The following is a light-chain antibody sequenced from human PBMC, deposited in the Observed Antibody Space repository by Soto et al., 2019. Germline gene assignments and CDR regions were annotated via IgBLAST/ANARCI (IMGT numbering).Light chain of an antibody. CDR3: QQSHILPRT. Sequence: DIQMTQSPSSLSASVGERVTITCQASQDISNHLIWYQQKPGKAPKFPIYDASNLETGVPSRFSGSGSGTDFTFSISSLQPEDVATYFCQQSHILPRTFGPGTKVGIK. J-gene: IGKJ3*01. CDR1: QDISNH. V-gene: IGKV1-33*01. CDR2: DAS.